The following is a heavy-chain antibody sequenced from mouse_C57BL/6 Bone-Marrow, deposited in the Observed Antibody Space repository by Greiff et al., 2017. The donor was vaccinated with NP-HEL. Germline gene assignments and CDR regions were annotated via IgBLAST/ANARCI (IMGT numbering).Heavy chain of an antibody. Sequence: QVQLQQSDAELVKPGASVKISCKVSGYTFTDHTIHWMKQRPEQGLEWIGYIYPRDGSTKYNEKFKGKATLTADKSSSTAYMQLNSLTSEDSAVYFCARCYYYGSSYFYYAMDYWGQGTSVTVSS. D-gene: IGHD1-1*01. CDR3: ARCYYYGSSYFYYAMDY. CDR1: GYTFTDHT. V-gene: IGHV1-78*01. CDR2: IYPRDGST. J-gene: IGHJ4*01.